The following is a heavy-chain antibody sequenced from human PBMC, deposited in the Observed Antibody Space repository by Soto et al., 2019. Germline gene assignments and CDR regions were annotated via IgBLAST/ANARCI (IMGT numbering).Heavy chain of an antibody. Sequence: SETLSLTCTVSGDSISSSSYYWSWIRQHPGKGLEWIGYIHYSGNTRYNPSLKSRLTISVDTSKNQFSLMLNSLTAADTAVYFCARARVPYSSTWYWYDDYGMDIGGQGTRVTVSS. CDR1: GDSISSSSYY. CDR3: ARARVPYSSTWYWYDDYGMDI. V-gene: IGHV4-31*03. D-gene: IGHD6-13*01. CDR2: IHYSGNT. J-gene: IGHJ6*02.